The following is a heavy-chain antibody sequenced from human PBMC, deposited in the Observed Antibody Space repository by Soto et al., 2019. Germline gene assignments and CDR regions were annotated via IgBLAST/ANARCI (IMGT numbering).Heavy chain of an antibody. CDR1: GFTVSGNY. V-gene: IGHV3-53*01. J-gene: IGHJ3*02. Sequence: PGGSLRLSCAASGFTVSGNYMTWVRQAPGKGLEWVSILYSGGPTYYADSVKGRFTISRDNSKNTLYLQINSLRVEDTAVYYCARVINPWAFDNWGQGTMVTV. CDR2: LYSGGPT. CDR3: ARVINPWAFDN.